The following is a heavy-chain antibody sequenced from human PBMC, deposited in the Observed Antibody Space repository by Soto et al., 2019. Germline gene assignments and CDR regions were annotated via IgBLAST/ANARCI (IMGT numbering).Heavy chain of an antibody. V-gene: IGHV1-69*13. CDR3: ARGVVPAAPPYYYYGMDV. CDR2: IIPIFGTA. D-gene: IGHD2-2*01. CDR1: GGTFSGYA. Sequence: GASVKVSCKASGGTFSGYAISWVRQAPGQGLEWMGGIIPIFGTANYAQKFQGRVTITADESTSTAYMELSSLRSEDTAVYYCARGVVPAAPPYYYYGMDVWGQGTTVTVSS. J-gene: IGHJ6*02.